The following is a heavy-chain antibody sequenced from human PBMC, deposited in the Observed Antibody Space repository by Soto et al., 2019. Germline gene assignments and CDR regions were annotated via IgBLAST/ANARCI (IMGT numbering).Heavy chain of an antibody. CDR3: ARVRYFDWLSPYYFDY. CDR1: GYTFTSYA. D-gene: IGHD3-9*01. Sequence: QVQLVQSGAEVKKPGASVKVSCKASGYTFTSYAMHWVRQAPGQRLEWMGWINAGNGNTKYSQKFQGRVTITRDTCAXXAYMELSSLRSEDTAVYYCARVRYFDWLSPYYFDYWGQGTLVTVSS. J-gene: IGHJ4*02. V-gene: IGHV1-3*01. CDR2: INAGNGNT.